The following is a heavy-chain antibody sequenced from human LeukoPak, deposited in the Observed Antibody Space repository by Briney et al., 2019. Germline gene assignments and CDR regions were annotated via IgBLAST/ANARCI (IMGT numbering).Heavy chain of an antibody. CDR3: ASNWNYSRDY. Sequence: SETLSLTCTVSGGSISSSSYYWGWIRQPPGKGLEWIGSIYYSGSTYYNPSLKSRVTISVDTSKNQFSLKLSSVTAADTAVYYCASNWNYSRDYWGQGTLVTVSS. CDR1: GGSISSSSYY. D-gene: IGHD1-7*01. V-gene: IGHV4-39*01. J-gene: IGHJ4*02. CDR2: IYYSGST.